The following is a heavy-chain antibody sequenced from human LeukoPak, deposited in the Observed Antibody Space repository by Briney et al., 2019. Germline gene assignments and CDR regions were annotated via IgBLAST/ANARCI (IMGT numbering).Heavy chain of an antibody. V-gene: IGHV3-30*03. D-gene: IGHD3-3*01. CDR1: GFTFSSYG. CDR2: ISYDGSNK. Sequence: PGGSLRLSCAASGFTFSSYGMHWVRQAPGKGLEWVAVISYDGSNKYYADSVKGRFTISRDNSKNTLYLQMNSLRAEDTAVYYCARQRFLEWLLYPFDYWGQGTLVTVSS. J-gene: IGHJ4*02. CDR3: ARQRFLEWLLYPFDY.